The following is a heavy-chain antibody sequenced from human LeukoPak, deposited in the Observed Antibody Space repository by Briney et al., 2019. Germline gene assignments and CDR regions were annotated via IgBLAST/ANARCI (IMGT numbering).Heavy chain of an antibody. J-gene: IGHJ6*02. D-gene: IGHD3-10*01. Sequence: GASVKVSCKASGYTFTSYGNSWVRQAPGQGLEWMGWIRAYNGNTNYPHKLQGRVTIATDTSTSTAYRELRSLRSDDTAVYYCARDEDYGSGSYSYYYGMDVWGQGTTVTVSS. CDR1: GYTFTSYG. V-gene: IGHV1-18*01. CDR2: IRAYNGNT. CDR3: ARDEDYGSGSYSYYYGMDV.